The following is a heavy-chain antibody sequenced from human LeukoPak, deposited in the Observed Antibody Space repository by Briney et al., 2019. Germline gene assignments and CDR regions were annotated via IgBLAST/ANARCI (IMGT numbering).Heavy chain of an antibody. CDR2: INQSGST. J-gene: IGHJ4*02. D-gene: IGHD2-15*01. CDR3: ARARCDRGYCYSNFDN. V-gene: IGHV4-34*01. Sequence: SETLSLTCAVYGGSFSGYYWSWIRQPPGKGLEWIGEINQSGSTNYNPSLKSRLTMSVDTSKSQLSLKLSSVTAADTAVYYCARARCDRGYCYSNFDNWGQGTLVTVSS. CDR1: GGSFSGYY.